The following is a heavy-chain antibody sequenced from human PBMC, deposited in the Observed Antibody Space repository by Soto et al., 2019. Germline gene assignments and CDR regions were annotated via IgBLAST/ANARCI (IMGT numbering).Heavy chain of an antibody. CDR1: GGSFSGYY. CDR3: ARARKPMVRGVIIVWFDP. CDR2: INHSGST. V-gene: IGHV4-34*01. J-gene: IGHJ5*02. Sequence: TSETLSLTCAVYGGSFSGYYWSWIRQPPGKGLELIGEINHSGSTNYIPSLKSRVTISVDTSKNQFSLKLSSVTAADTAVYYCARARKPMVRGVIIVWFDPWGQGTLVTVSS. D-gene: IGHD3-10*01.